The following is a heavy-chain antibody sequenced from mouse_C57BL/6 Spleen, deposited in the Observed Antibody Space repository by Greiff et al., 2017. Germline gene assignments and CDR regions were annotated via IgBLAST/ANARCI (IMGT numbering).Heavy chain of an antibody. CDR3: ARTYYSNYPFDY. J-gene: IGHJ2*01. D-gene: IGHD2-5*01. CDR2: ISSGSSTI. Sequence: EVKLVESGGGLVKPGGSLKLSCAAFGFTFSDYGMHWVRQAPEKGLEWVAYISSGSSTIYYADTVKGRFTISRDNAKNTLFLQMTSLRSEDTAMYYCARTYYSNYPFDYWGQGTTLTVSS. V-gene: IGHV5-17*01. CDR1: GFTFSDYG.